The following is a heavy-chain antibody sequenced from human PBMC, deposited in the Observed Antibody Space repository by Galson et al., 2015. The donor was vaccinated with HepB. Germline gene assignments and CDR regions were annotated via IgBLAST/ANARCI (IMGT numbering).Heavy chain of an antibody. CDR2: ISSSSSYI. V-gene: IGHV3-21*01. Sequence: SLRLSCAASGFTFSSYSMNWVRQAPGKGLEWVSSISSSSSYIYYADSVKGRFTISRDNAKNSLYLQMNSLRAEDAAVYYCASAAGSYGMDVWGQGTTVTVSS. CDR3: ASAAGSYGMDV. CDR1: GFTFSSYS. J-gene: IGHJ6*02.